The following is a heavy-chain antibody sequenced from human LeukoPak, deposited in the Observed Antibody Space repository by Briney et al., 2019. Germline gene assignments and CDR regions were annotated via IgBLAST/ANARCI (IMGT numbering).Heavy chain of an antibody. CDR2: IIPILGIA. CDR3: ARDLEAAYYDSSGSSS. J-gene: IGHJ4*02. CDR1: GGTFSSYA. D-gene: IGHD3-22*01. V-gene: IGHV1-69*04. Sequence: VASVKVSCKASGGTFSSYAISWVRQAPGQGLEWMGRIIPILGIANYAQKFQGRVTITADKSTSTAYMELSSLRSEDTAAYYCARDLEAAYYDSSGSSSWGQGTLVTVSS.